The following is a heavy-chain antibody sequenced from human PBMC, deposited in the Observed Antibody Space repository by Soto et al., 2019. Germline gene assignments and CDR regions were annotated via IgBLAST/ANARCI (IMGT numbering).Heavy chain of an antibody. J-gene: IGHJ6*02. CDR1: GFTFETYG. D-gene: IGHD1-1*01. CDR2: ISYDVVNK. CDR3: AKVGGRTGNMRRDSLYGMDV. V-gene: IGHV3-30*18. Sequence: GGSLTRAFAAAGFTFETYGMHWLRQAPGKVLDWVAVISYDVVNKYYADSVKGRFTISRDNSKNTLYLQMNSLRVEDTAVYYCAKVGGRTGNMRRDSLYGMDVWGQGTTVTVSS.